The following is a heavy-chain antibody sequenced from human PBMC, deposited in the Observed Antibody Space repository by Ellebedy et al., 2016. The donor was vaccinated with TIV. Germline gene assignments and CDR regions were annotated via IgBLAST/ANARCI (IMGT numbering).Heavy chain of an antibody. Sequence: SETLSLXCAVYGGSFSGYYWSWIRQPPGKGLEWIGEINHSGSTNYNPSLKSRVTISVDTSKNQFSLKLSSVTAADTAVYYCARGLYYFDYWGQGTLVTVSS. J-gene: IGHJ4*02. CDR2: INHSGST. V-gene: IGHV4-34*01. CDR3: ARGLYYFDY. CDR1: GGSFSGYY.